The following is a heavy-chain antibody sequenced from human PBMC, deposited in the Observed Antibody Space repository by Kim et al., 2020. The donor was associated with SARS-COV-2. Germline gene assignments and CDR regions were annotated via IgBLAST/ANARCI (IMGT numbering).Heavy chain of an antibody. Sequence: SETLSLTCSIAGGSLRSYYWSWIRQFPGKGLEWIGYVDYSGRTNYNPSIKSRVNISVDTSTNQFSLKLFSVTATDTAIYYCARDEMATWDYYGSGSYWGSWGQGTLVTVSS. CDR3: ARDEMATWDYYGSGSYWGS. CDR1: GGSLRSYY. V-gene: IGHV4-59*01. J-gene: IGHJ4*02. CDR2: VDYSGRT. D-gene: IGHD3-10*01.